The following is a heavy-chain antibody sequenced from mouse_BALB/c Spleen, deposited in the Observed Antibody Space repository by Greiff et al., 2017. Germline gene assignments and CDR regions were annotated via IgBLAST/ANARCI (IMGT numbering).Heavy chain of an antibody. Sequence: EVQLVESGPELEKPGASVKISCKASGYSFTGYNMNWVKQSHGKSLEWIGNIDPYYGGTSYNQKFKGKATLTVDKSSSTAYMQLKSLTSEDSAVYYCARGGYDGYYFDYWGQGTTLTVSS. CDR2: IDPYYGGT. D-gene: IGHD2-14*01. J-gene: IGHJ2*01. CDR1: GYSFTGYN. CDR3: ARGGYDGYYFDY. V-gene: IGHV1S135*01.